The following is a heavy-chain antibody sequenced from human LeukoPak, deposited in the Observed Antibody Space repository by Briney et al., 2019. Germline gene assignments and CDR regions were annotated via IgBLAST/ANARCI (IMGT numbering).Heavy chain of an antibody. CDR1: GFTFSGSA. CDR2: IRSKPNNYAT. V-gene: IGHV3-73*01. CDR3: ASEQTYYYSMDV. J-gene: IGHJ6*02. Sequence: RGSLRLSCAASGFTFSGSAMHWVRQASGKGLEWVGRIRSKPNNYATAYAASVKGRFTISRDDSRNTAYLQMNSLKTEDTAMYFCASEQTYYYSMDVWGQGTTVTVSS. D-gene: IGHD1/OR15-1a*01.